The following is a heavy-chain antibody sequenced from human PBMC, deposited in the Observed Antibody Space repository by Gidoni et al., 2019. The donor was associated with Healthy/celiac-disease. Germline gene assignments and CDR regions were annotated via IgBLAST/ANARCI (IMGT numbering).Heavy chain of an antibody. CDR2: IYSGGST. J-gene: IGHJ5*02. Sequence: EVQLVESGGGLVQPGGSLRLSCAASGFTVSSNYMSWVRQAPGKGLEWVSVIYSGGSTYYADSVKGRFTISRDNSKNTLYLQMNSLRAEDTAVYYCARLWGSSWYGWFDPWGQGTLVTVSS. CDR1: GFTVSSNY. CDR3: ARLWGSSWYGWFDP. D-gene: IGHD6-13*01. V-gene: IGHV3-66*04.